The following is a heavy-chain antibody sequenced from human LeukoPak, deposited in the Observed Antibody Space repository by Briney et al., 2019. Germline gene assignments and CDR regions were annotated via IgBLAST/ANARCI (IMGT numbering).Heavy chain of an antibody. CDR1: GFTVSSNY. V-gene: IGHV3-53*01. CDR3: ARVGSGWEFDH. D-gene: IGHD6-19*01. CDR2: IYTGGST. J-gene: IGHJ4*02. Sequence: GGSLRLSCAASGFTVSSNYMIWVRQAPGKGLEWVSVIYTGGSTYYAGSVKGRFTISRDNSKKTLYLQMNSLRAEDTAVYYCARVGSGWEFDHWGQGTLVTVSS.